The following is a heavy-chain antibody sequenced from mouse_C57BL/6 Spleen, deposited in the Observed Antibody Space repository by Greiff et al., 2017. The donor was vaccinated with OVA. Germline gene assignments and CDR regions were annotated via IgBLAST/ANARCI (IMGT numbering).Heavy chain of an antibody. V-gene: IGHV1-85*01. D-gene: IGHD1-1*01. Sequence: VKLVESGPELVKPGASVKLSCKASGYTFTSYDINWVKQRPGQGLEWIGWIYPRDGSTKYNEKFKGKATLTVDTSSSTAYMELHSLTSEDSAVYFCARGRYYGSSYGFAYWGQGTLVTVSA. J-gene: IGHJ3*01. CDR1: GYTFTSYD. CDR2: IYPRDGST. CDR3: ARGRYYGSSYGFAY.